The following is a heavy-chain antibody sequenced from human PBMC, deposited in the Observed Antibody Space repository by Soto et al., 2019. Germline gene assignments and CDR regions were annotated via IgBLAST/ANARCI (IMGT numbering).Heavy chain of an antibody. CDR1: GGSFSRYY. Sequence: SLTCTFHGGSFSRYYWSWIRLPPGKGLEWIGEINHSGSTNYNPSLKSRVTISVDTSKNQFSLKLSSVTAADTAVYYCARGGFWSDYNWFDRWGQGTLVTVSS. CDR2: INHSGST. D-gene: IGHD3-3*01. V-gene: IGHV4-34*01. J-gene: IGHJ5*02. CDR3: ARGGFWSDYNWFDR.